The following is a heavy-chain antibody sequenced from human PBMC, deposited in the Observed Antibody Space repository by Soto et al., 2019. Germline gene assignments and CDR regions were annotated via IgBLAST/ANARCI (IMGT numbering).Heavy chain of an antibody. D-gene: IGHD3-3*01. CDR3: ASSYDFWSAYQDRWFDP. Sequence: SETLSLTCTVSGASISVHSYYWTWIRQPPGKGLEWIGSSYYSGTTYFNPSLKSRATISVDTSKKQFSLKLRSVTAADTAVYYCASSYDFWSAYQDRWFDPWGQGILVTVSS. J-gene: IGHJ5*02. CDR1: GASISVHSYY. V-gene: IGHV4-39*01. CDR2: SYYSGTT.